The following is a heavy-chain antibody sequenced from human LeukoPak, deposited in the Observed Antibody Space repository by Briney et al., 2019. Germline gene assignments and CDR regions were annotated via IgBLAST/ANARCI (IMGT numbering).Heavy chain of an antibody. D-gene: IGHD3-16*02. Sequence: GESLKISCKASGYSFTTYWIAWVRQMSGKGLEWMGIIYPGDSDTRYSPSFQGHVTISADESISTAYLQWSSLKASDTAMYYCARVIHLGELSLYDYWGQGTLVTVSS. J-gene: IGHJ4*02. CDR1: GYSFTTYW. CDR2: IYPGDSDT. CDR3: ARVIHLGELSLYDY. V-gene: IGHV5-51*01.